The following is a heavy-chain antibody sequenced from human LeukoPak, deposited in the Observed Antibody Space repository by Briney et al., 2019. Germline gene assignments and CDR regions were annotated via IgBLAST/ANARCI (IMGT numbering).Heavy chain of an antibody. CDR1: GFTFSSYG. V-gene: IGHV3-30*02. Sequence: GGSLRLSCAASGFTFSSYGMHWVRQAPGKGLEWVAFIRYDGSNKYYADSVKGRFTISRDNSKNTLYLQMNSLRAEDTAVYYCAKERDTVRFTIDYGGQGPLVTVSS. CDR2: IRYDGSNK. J-gene: IGHJ4*02. D-gene: IGHD5-18*01. CDR3: AKERDTVRFTIDY.